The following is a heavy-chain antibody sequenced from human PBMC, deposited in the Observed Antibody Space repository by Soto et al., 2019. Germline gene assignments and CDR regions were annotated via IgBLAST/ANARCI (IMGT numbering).Heavy chain of an antibody. CDR1: GFTVSSKY. V-gene: IGHV3-53*02. J-gene: IGHJ6*02. CDR3: AREAPMDV. Sequence: DVLLVETGGGLIQPGGSLRLSCVASGFTVSSKYMSWVRQAPGKGLEWVSVLWSAGNTYYADSVRGRFTISRYSSKNTLYLEMSSLRADDTAVYYCAREAPMDVWGQGTTVIVSS. CDR2: LWSAGNT.